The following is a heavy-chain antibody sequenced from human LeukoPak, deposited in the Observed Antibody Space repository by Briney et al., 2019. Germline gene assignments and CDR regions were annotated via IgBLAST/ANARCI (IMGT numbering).Heavy chain of an antibody. CDR2: IDWNGGST. J-gene: IGHJ3*02. CDR3: AREAYYYDSSGYLDAFDI. CDR1: GFTFDDYG. V-gene: IGHV3-20*04. Sequence: PGGSLRLSCAASGFTFDDYGMSWVRQAPGKGLEWVSGIDWNGGSTEYADSVKGRFTISRDNARDSLYLQMNSLRAEDTAVYYCAREAYYYDSSGYLDAFDIWGQGIMVTVSS. D-gene: IGHD3-22*01.